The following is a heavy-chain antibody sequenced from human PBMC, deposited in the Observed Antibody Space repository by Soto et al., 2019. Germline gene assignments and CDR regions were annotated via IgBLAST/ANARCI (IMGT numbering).Heavy chain of an antibody. D-gene: IGHD2-2*01. Sequence: QVQLVQSGAEVKKPGSSVKVSCKASGGTFSSYAISWVRQAPGQGLEWMGGIIPIFGTANYAQKFQGRVTITADESTSTAYVELSSLRSEDTAVYYCARTPRYCSSTSCPGGGDYWGQGTLVTVSS. CDR1: GGTFSSYA. CDR2: IIPIFGTA. V-gene: IGHV1-69*01. CDR3: ARTPRYCSSTSCPGGGDY. J-gene: IGHJ4*02.